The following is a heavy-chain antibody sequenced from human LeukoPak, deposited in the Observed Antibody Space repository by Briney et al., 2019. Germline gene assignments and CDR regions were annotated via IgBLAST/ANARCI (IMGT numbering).Heavy chain of an antibody. CDR2: IYYSGST. CDR3: ARDGSSIAAEGFDP. V-gene: IGHV4-59*01. J-gene: IGHJ5*02. CDR1: GGSISSYY. Sequence: SETLSLTCTVSGGSISSYYWSWIRQPPGKGLEWIGYIYYSGSTNYNPSLKSRVTISVDTSKNQFSLKLSSVTAADTAVYYCARDGSSIAAEGFDPWGQGTPVTVSS. D-gene: IGHD6-6*01.